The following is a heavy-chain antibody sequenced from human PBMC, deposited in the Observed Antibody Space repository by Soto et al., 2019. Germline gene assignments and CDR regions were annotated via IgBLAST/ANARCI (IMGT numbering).Heavy chain of an antibody. CDR3: ARASPLGLHCSGGSCSSYYYYYYGMDV. D-gene: IGHD2-15*01. J-gene: IGHJ6*02. CDR2: IKQDGSEK. CDR1: GFTFSSYW. V-gene: IGHV3-7*01. Sequence: PVGSLRLSCAASGFTFSSYWMSWVRQAPGKGLEWVANIKQDGSEKYYVDSVKGRFTISRDNAKNSLYLQMNSLRAEDTAVYYCARASPLGLHCSGGSCSSYYYYYYGMDVWGQGTTVTVSS.